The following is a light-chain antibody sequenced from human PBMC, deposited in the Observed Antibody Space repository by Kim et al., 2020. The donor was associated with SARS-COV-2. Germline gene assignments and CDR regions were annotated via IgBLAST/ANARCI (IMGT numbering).Light chain of an antibody. CDR1: QSIGRF. J-gene: IGKJ2*03. CDR3: QQNYNTPYS. CDR2: SAS. Sequence: ASGGSRVTITCRASQSIGRFVNWYQQKPGKAPGLLIYSASTLQTGVPSRFSGSGSGTDFTLSIDSLQPEDFAAYFCQQNYNTPYSFGQGTKLEI. V-gene: IGKV1-39*01.